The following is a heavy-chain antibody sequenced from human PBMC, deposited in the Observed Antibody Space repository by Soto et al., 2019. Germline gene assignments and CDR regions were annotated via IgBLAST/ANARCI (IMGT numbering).Heavy chain of an antibody. CDR1: GFTFSSYA. J-gene: IGHJ4*02. Sequence: VQLLESGGGLVQPGGSLRLSCAASGFTFSSYAMSWVRQAPGKGLEWVSAISGSGGSTYYADSVKGRFTISRDNSKNTLYLQMNSLRAEDTAVYYCAKSTLAAAGVPYYFDYWGQGTLVTVSS. D-gene: IGHD6-13*01. CDR2: ISGSGGST. V-gene: IGHV3-23*01. CDR3: AKSTLAAAGVPYYFDY.